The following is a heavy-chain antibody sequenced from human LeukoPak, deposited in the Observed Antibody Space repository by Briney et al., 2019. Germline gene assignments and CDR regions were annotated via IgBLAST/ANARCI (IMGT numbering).Heavy chain of an antibody. D-gene: IGHD3-10*01. CDR2: IYSGGST. V-gene: IGHV3-66*01. Sequence: GGSLRLSCAASGFTVSSNYMSWVRQAPGKGLEWVSVIYSGGSTYYANSVKGRFTISRDNSKNTLYLQMNSLRAEDTAVYYCASGSGPFYGMDVWGQGTTVTVSS. CDR3: ASGSGPFYGMDV. CDR1: GFTVSSNY. J-gene: IGHJ6*02.